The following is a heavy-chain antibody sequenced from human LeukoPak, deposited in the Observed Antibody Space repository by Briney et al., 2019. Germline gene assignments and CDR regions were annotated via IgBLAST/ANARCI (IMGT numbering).Heavy chain of an antibody. CDR2: MNPNSGNT. CDR1: GYTFTSYD. J-gene: IGHJ4*02. CDR3: AKDARDIIVVPSVIPDY. D-gene: IGHD2-2*01. Sequence: GASVTVSFKASGYTFTSYDITWVRQVSGQGLEWMGWMNPNSGNTDYAQKFQGRVTITRNTSISTDYMELSSLRSEDTAVYYCAKDARDIIVVPSVIPDYWGQGTLVTVSS. V-gene: IGHV1-8*03.